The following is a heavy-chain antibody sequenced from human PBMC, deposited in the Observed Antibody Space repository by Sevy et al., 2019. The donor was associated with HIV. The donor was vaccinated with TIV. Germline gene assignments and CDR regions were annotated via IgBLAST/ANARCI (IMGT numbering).Heavy chain of an antibody. D-gene: IGHD3-16*02. CDR2: TNEDGSRT. Sequence: GGSLRLSCAASNFIFSNYWRHWVRQVPGKGLVWVSRTNEDGSRTDYADSVKGRFTISRDNADNTLYLQMSSLRAEDTAVYYCARDLSGPYDYWGQGTLVTVSS. V-gene: IGHV3-74*01. CDR1: NFIFSNYW. CDR3: ARDLSGPYDY. J-gene: IGHJ4*02.